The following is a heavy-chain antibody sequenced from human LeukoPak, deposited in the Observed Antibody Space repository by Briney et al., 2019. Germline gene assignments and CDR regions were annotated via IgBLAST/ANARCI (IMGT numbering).Heavy chain of an antibody. Sequence: SETLSLTCAVYGGSFSGYCWSWIRQPPGKGLEWIGEINHSGSTNYNPSLKSRVTISVDTSKNQFSLKLSSVTAADTAVYYCARGKWLRSSFDYWGQGTLVTVSS. CDR2: INHSGST. J-gene: IGHJ4*02. CDR3: ARGKWLRSSFDY. D-gene: IGHD5-12*01. CDR1: GGSFSGYC. V-gene: IGHV4-34*01.